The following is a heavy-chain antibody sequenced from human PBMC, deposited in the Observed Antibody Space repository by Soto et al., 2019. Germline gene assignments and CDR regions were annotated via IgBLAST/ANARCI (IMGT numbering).Heavy chain of an antibody. J-gene: IGHJ6*02. CDR3: AGVHCWKQLPYNYGIDF. V-gene: IGHV3-30*04. Sequence: QVQLVESGGGVVQPGTSLTLSCAASGFNFDDYNMHWVRQAPGKGLEWIASISYGGSNKAYRDSLQGRLSISRDNSRNTVCVQLRGLTLDDRAIFLCAGVHCWKQLPYNYGIDFWGQGTTVTVSS. D-gene: IGHD3-16*01. CDR1: GFNFDDYN. CDR2: ISYGGSNK.